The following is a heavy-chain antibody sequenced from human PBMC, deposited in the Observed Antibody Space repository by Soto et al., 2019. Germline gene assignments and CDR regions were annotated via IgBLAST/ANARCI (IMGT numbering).Heavy chain of an antibody. CDR1: GYSFTSYW. Sequence: GESLKISCKGSGYSFTSYWISWVRQMPGKGLEWMGRIDPSDSYTNYSPSFQGHVTISADKSISTAYLQWSSLKASDTAMYYCARPQYYYHSSGYYGFNGMDVWGQGTTVTVSS. CDR3: ARPQYYYHSSGYYGFNGMDV. V-gene: IGHV5-10-1*01. J-gene: IGHJ6*02. D-gene: IGHD3-22*01. CDR2: IDPSDSYT.